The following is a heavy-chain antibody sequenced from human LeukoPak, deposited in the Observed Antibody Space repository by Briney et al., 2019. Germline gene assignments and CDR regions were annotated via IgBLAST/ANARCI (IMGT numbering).Heavy chain of an antibody. J-gene: IGHJ4*02. CDR2: ISSNGGST. Sequence: GGSLRLSCAASGFTFSGYAMHWVRQAPGKGLEYVSSISSNGGSTYYANSVKGRFTMSRDNSKNTLHLQMGSLRAEDMAVYYCARSGSNTLDYWGQGTLVTVSS. CDR1: GFTFSGYA. V-gene: IGHV3-64*01. CDR3: ARSGSNTLDY. D-gene: IGHD2-15*01.